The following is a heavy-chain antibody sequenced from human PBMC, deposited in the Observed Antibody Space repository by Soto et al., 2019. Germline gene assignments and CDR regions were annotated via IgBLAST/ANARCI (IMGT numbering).Heavy chain of an antibody. Sequence: QVQLVQSGAEVKKPGSSVKVSCKASGGTFSSYAISWVRQAPGQGLEWMGGIIPIFGTANYAQKFQGRVRITADESTSTAYMELSSLRSEDTAVYYCARDTSGGEAVTPGFDYWGQGTLVTVSS. V-gene: IGHV1-69*12. CDR2: IIPIFGTA. D-gene: IGHD3-16*01. J-gene: IGHJ4*02. CDR3: ARDTSGGEAVTPGFDY. CDR1: GGTFSSYA.